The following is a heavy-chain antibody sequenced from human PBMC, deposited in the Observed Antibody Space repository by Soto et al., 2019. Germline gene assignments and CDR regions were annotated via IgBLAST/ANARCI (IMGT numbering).Heavy chain of an antibody. CDR3: ARDQEYGDVGGMDV. D-gene: IGHD4-17*01. V-gene: IGHV3-30*03. CDR1: GFSFSFYG. J-gene: IGHJ6*02. Sequence: QVRLVESGGGVVQPGRSLRVSCAASGFSFSFYGMHWVRQAPGQGLEWVAVISFDGSQEDYADSLKGRFTISRDNSKSTLYLQMNSLRPEDTAIYYCARDQEYGDVGGMDVWGQGTTVTVSS. CDR2: ISFDGSQE.